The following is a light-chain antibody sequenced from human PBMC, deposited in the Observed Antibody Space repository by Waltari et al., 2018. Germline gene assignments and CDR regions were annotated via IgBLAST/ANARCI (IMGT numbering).Light chain of an antibody. CDR2: DVY. V-gene: IGLV2-14*01. J-gene: IGLJ1*01. CDR1: SSDIGGYHY. Sequence: QSALTQPASVSGSPGQSITLSCIGSSSDIGGYHYVSWYQQHPGKAPKLIIYDVYNRPSGVSSRFSGSKFGTTASLTISGLQAEDEADYYCSSYTTTNTPHYVFGSGTRVTVL. CDR3: SSYTTTNTPHYV.